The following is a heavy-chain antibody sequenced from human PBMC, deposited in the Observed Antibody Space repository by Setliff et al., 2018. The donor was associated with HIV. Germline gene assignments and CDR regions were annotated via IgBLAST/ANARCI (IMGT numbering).Heavy chain of an antibody. Sequence: SVKVSCKASVCTFSSYTINWVRQAPGQGLEWMGRSIPILGIGNDEQAQKFKGRVTFTADKSTSTVYMELSSLRSEDTAGYYCATLDYDGSQTYNLAIHYWGQGTLVTVSS. CDR2: SIPILGIG. D-gene: IGHD3-10*01. CDR3: ATLDYDGSQTYNLAIHY. V-gene: IGHV1-69*02. J-gene: IGHJ4*02. CDR1: VCTFSSYT.